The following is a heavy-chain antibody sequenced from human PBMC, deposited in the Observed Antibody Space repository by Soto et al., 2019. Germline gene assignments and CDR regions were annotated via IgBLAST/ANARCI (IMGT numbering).Heavy chain of an antibody. D-gene: IGHD2-15*01. V-gene: IGHV3-30-3*01. CDR2: ISYDGSNK. CDR3: VRTSLVVAAATREDY. J-gene: IGHJ4*02. Sequence: AGGSLRLSCAASGFTFSSYAMHWVRQAPGKGLEWVAVISYDGSNKYYADSVKGRFTISRDDAKNTLYLQMNSLRAEDTAVYYCVRTSLVVAAATREDYWGQGTLVTVSS. CDR1: GFTFSSYA.